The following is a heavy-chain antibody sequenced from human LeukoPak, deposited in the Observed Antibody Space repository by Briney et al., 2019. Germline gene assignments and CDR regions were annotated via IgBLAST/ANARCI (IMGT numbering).Heavy chain of an antibody. Sequence: PGGSLRLSCAASGFTFSSYAMSWVRQAPGKGLEWVSAISGSGGSTYYADSVKGRFTISRDNAKNSLYLQMNSLRAEDMALYYCAKDIAAEGDAFEIWGQGTMVTVSS. CDR1: GFTFSSYA. CDR3: AKDIAAEGDAFEI. D-gene: IGHD6-13*01. V-gene: IGHV3-23*01. CDR2: ISGSGGST. J-gene: IGHJ3*02.